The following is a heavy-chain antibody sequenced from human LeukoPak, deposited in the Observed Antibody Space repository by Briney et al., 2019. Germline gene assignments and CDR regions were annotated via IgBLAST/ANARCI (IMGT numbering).Heavy chain of an antibody. CDR3: AKGDNYYDSSGYYYVRALFDY. CDR2: TSYNGNNK. D-gene: IGHD3-22*01. V-gene: IGHV3-30*18. J-gene: IGHJ4*02. CDR1: GFTFSSYW. Sequence: GGSLRLSCAASGFTFSSYWMSWVRQAPGKGLEWVAGTSYNGNNKYYADSVKGRFSISRDNSKNTLYLQMDSLRAEDTAVYYCAKGDNYYDSSGYYYVRALFDYWGQGTLVTVSS.